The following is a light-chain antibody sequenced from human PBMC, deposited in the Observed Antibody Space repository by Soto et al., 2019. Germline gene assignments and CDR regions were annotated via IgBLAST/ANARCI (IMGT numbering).Light chain of an antibody. CDR2: ADN. Sequence: QSVLTQPPSVSGAPGQKITMSCTGSSSNIGAGYDVHWYQQLPGAAPRLLIYADNNRPSGVPDRFSAFNSGTSASLAITGLQGEDEAVYYCQSYDTSLSGVIFGAGTQLTVL. CDR3: QSYDTSLSGVI. J-gene: IGLJ2*01. V-gene: IGLV1-40*01. CDR1: SSNIGAGYD.